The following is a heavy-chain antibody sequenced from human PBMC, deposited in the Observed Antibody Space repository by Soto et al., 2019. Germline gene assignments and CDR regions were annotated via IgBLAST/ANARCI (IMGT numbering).Heavy chain of an antibody. V-gene: IGHV3-74*01. CDR3: GRVHAAEAGIGIDN. Sequence: EVQLVESGGGLVQPGGSLRLSCAASGFTFSSYWMHWVRQAPGKGLVWVARIHDDGSITNYADSVKGRFTISRDNAKNTLYLQMNSLRAAETAVYYCGRVHAAEAGIGIDNWGQGILVTVSS. CDR1: GFTFSSYW. CDR2: IHDDGSIT. D-gene: IGHD6-13*01. J-gene: IGHJ4*02.